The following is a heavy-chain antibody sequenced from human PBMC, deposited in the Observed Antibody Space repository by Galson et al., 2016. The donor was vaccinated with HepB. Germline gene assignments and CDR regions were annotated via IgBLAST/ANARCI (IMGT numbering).Heavy chain of an antibody. V-gene: IGHV3-33*01. D-gene: IGHD3-16*02. CDR3: ARDGYVWGSYRPSRYYHYYMDV. CDR1: GFTFSNNG. CDR2: IWYDGSNK. Sequence: SLRLSCAASGFTFSNNGMHWVRQAPGKGLEWVAVIWYDGSNKYYADSVKGRFTISRDNSKNTLYLQMNRLRAEVTAVYYWARDGYVWGSYRPSRYYHYYMDVWGKGTTVTVSS. J-gene: IGHJ6*03.